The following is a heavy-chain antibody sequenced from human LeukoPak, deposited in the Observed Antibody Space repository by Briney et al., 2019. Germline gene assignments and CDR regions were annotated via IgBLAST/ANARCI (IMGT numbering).Heavy chain of an antibody. CDR3: VSDLCGGDDQ. CDR1: GFTFNSYW. Sequence: PGRSLRLSCAAAGFTFNSYWMHWVRHAPEKGLVWVSRIDEDGKTIDYADSVKGRFTISRDNAKDTLYLQMSSLRDEDTAVYYCVSDLCGGDDQWGRGTLVTVSS. V-gene: IGHV3-74*01. CDR2: IDEDGKTI. D-gene: IGHD3-3*01. J-gene: IGHJ5*02.